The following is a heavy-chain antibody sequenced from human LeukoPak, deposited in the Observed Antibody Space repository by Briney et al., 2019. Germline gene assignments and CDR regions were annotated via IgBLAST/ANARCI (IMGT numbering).Heavy chain of an antibody. CDR3: ARETRGSYVPGLDS. CDR2: INWNGGTT. Sequence: GGSLRLSCAASGVDFDDHGMSWVRQAPGKGLEWLSGINWNGGTTDYADSVKGRFTISRDNAKNSLYLQMNGLRVEDTAVYYCARETRGSYVPGLDSWGQGTLVTVSS. CDR1: GVDFDDHG. V-gene: IGHV3-20*04. J-gene: IGHJ4*02. D-gene: IGHD1-26*01.